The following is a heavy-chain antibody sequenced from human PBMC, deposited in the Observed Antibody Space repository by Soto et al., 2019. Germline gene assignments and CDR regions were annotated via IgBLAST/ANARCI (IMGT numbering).Heavy chain of an antibody. CDR3: ARGYDSSADYWAIDY. CDR2: IYYSGST. D-gene: IGHD3-22*01. CDR1: GGSISSGGYY. Sequence: HVQLQESRAGLVKPSQTLSLTCTVSGGSISSGGYYWTWIRQHPGKGLEWIGYIYYSGSTYYNPSLKSRVTISIDLSKNHFSRNLSSVTAADTAVYYCARGYDSSADYWAIDYWGQGTLVTVSS. J-gene: IGHJ4*02. V-gene: IGHV4-31*03.